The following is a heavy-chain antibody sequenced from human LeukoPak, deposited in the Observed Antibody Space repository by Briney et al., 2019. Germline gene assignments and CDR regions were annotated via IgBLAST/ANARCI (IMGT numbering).Heavy chain of an antibody. V-gene: IGHV4-59*08. Sequence: PSETLSLTCTVSGGSISGYFWSWIRQPPGKGLELIGYLYYSGSTNYNPSLKSRVTVSVDTSKDQFSPRLSSVTAADTAVYYCARLLAVAGGDAFDIWGQGKMVTVSS. CDR2: LYYSGST. D-gene: IGHD6-19*01. CDR1: GGSISGYF. J-gene: IGHJ3*02. CDR3: ARLLAVAGGDAFDI.